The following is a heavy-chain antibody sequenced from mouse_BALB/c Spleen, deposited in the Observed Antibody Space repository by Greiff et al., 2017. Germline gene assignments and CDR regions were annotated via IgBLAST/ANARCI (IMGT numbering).Heavy chain of an antibody. Sequence: EVQVVESGGGLVKPGGSLKLSCAASGFTFSSYAMSWVRQTPEKRLEWVATISSGGSYTYYPDSVKGRFTISRDNAKNTLYLQMSSLRSEDTAMYYCAKLGNYMDCFDYWGQGTTLTVSS. D-gene: IGHD2-1*01. J-gene: IGHJ2*01. V-gene: IGHV5-9-3*01. CDR2: ISSGGSYT. CDR1: GFTFSSYA. CDR3: AKLGNYMDCFDY.